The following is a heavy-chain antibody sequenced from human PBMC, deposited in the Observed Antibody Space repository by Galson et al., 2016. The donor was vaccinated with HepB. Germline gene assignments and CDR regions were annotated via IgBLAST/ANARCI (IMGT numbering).Heavy chain of an antibody. Sequence: SLRLSCAASGFTFSSYWMHWVRQAPGKGLAWVSRINSDGSSTSYADSVKGRFTISRDNAKNTLYLQMNSLRAEDTAVYYCARILEPPIDPWGQGTLVTVSS. CDR3: ARILEPPIDP. V-gene: IGHV3-74*01. CDR1: GFTFSSYW. J-gene: IGHJ5*02. CDR2: INSDGSST. D-gene: IGHD1-1*01.